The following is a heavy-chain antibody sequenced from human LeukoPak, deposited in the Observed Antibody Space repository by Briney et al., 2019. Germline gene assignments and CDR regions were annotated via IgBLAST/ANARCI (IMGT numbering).Heavy chain of an antibody. D-gene: IGHD2-15*01. CDR1: GGTFSSYA. CDR2: IIPILGIA. Sequence: SVKFSCKASGGTFSSYAISWVRQAPGQGLEWMGRIIPILGIANYAQKFQGRVTITADKSTSTAYMELSSLRSEDTAVYYCAREGGGYCSGGSCHRWFDPWGQGTLVTVSS. J-gene: IGHJ5*02. CDR3: AREGGGYCSGGSCHRWFDP. V-gene: IGHV1-69*04.